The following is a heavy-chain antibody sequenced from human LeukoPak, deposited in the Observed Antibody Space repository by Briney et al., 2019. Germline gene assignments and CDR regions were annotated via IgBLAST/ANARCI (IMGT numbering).Heavy chain of an antibody. CDR3: ARDRHINSWSNDRFDY. J-gene: IGHJ4*02. V-gene: IGHV3-7*01. CDR1: RFTFSNYW. CDR2: INQDASEI. D-gene: IGHD6-13*01. Sequence: PGGSLRLSYTASRFTFSNYWMTWVRQAPGKGLEWVGNINQDASEINYVDSVKGRFTISRVNAENSLYLQMNSLRAEDTAIYYCARDRHINSWSNDRFDYWGQGALVTVSS.